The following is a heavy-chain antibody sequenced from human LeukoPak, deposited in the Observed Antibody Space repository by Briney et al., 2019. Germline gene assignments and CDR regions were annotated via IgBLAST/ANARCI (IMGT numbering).Heavy chain of an antibody. J-gene: IGHJ4*01. CDR3: ARAGSVWWLSS. CDR1: GYTFTSYY. CDR2: ISPSGGST. Sequence: ASVKVSCKASGYTFTSYYIHWVRQAPGQGLEWMGIISPSGGSTSYAQKFQGRVTMTRDTSTSTVYMELSSLRSEDTAVYFCARAGSVWWLSSWGHGTLVTVSS. D-gene: IGHD5-12*01. V-gene: IGHV1-46*01.